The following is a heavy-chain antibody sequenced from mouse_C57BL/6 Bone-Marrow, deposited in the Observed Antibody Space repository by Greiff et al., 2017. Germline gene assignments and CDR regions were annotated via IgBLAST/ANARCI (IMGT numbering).Heavy chain of an antibody. CDR1: GYTFTSYW. J-gene: IGHJ4*01. CDR2: IHPHSGST. V-gene: IGHV1-64*01. Sequence: QVQLQQPGAELVKPGASVKLSCKASGYTFTSYWMHWVKQRPGQGLEWIGMIHPHSGSTNYNEKFKSKATPTVAKSYSTAYMQLSSLTSEDSAVYYLARAPQLTDYARDYWGQGTSVTVSS. D-gene: IGHD4-1*01. CDR3: ARAPQLTDYARDY.